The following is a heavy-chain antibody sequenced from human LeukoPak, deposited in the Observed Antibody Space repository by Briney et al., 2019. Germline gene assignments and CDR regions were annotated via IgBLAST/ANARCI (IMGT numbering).Heavy chain of an antibody. J-gene: IGHJ4*02. CDR3: ASGYYYDSSGYYAVFDY. CDR2: ISYDGSNK. V-gene: IGHV3-30*07. Sequence: GGSLRLSCAASGFTFSSYAMHWVRQAPGKGLEWVAVISYDGSNKYYADSVKGRFTISRDNSKNTLYLQMNSLRAEDTAVYYCASGYYYDSSGYYAVFDYWGQGTLVTVSS. CDR1: GFTFSSYA. D-gene: IGHD3-22*01.